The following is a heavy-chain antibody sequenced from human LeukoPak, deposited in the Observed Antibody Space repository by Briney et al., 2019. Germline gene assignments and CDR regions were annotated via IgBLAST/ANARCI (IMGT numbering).Heavy chain of an antibody. CDR2: IYYSGST. D-gene: IGHD6-19*01. V-gene: IGHV4-30-4*01. CDR1: GGSISSGDYY. J-gene: IGHJ6*02. CDR3: ARNRGIAVAGSYYGMDV. Sequence: SQTLSLTCTVSGGSISSGDYYWSWIRQPPGKGLEWIGYIYYSGSTYYNPSLKSRVTISVDTSKNQFSLKLSSVTAADTAVYYCARNRGIAVAGSYYGMDVWGQGTTVTVSS.